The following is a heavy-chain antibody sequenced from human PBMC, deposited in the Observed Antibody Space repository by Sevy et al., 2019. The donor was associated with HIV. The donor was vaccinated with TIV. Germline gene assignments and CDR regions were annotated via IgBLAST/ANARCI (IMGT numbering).Heavy chain of an antibody. Sequence: GGSLRLSCAASGFTFSSYWMHWVRQAPGKGLVWVSRIKTDGSDTSYADSVKGRFTISRDNTKNTLYLKMNSLRAKDTAVYYCARRPTDQSGCDWFDPWGQGTLVTVSS. D-gene: IGHD1-26*01. J-gene: IGHJ5*02. CDR3: ARRPTDQSGCDWFDP. V-gene: IGHV3-74*01. CDR2: IKTDGSDT. CDR1: GFTFSSYW.